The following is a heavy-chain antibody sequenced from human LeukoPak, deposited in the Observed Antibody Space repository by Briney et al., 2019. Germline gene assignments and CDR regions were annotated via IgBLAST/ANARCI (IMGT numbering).Heavy chain of an antibody. CDR2: INHSGST. V-gene: IGHV4-34*01. CDR3: ARGPGYEILTGSFNYYYMDV. Sequence: PSETRSLTCVVYGESFSGYYWGWIRQPPGKGQEWIGEINHSGSTHYNPSLKSRVIISVDTSKRQFFLKLRSVTAADTALYYCARGPGYEILTGSFNYYYMDVWGKGTTVTVSS. D-gene: IGHD3-9*01. CDR1: GESFSGYY. J-gene: IGHJ6*03.